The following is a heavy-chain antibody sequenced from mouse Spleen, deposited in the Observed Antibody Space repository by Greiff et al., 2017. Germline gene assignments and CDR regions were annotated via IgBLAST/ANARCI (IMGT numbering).Heavy chain of an antibody. CDR2: INPNNGGT. CDR1: GYTFTDYY. CDR3: ASDGSSSMDY. D-gene: IGHD1-3*01. Sequence: VQLQQSGPELVKPGASVKISCKASGYTFTDYYMNWVKQSHGKSLEWIGDINPNNGGTSYNQKFKGKATLTVDKSSSTAYMELRSLTSEDSAVYYCASDGSSSMDYWGQGTSVTVSS. V-gene: IGHV1-26*01. J-gene: IGHJ4*01.